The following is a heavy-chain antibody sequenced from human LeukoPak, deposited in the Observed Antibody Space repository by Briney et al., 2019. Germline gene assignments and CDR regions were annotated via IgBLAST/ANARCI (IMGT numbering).Heavy chain of an antibody. V-gene: IGHV3-30*18. CDR3: AKDKGWSRFIDY. CDR1: GSTFSNYG. D-gene: IGHD2-15*01. Sequence: GGSLRLSCAASGSTFSNYGMHWVRQAAGKGLEWVAFISKDGSKKYYGDSVTGRFITSRDNSRNTVYLQMDSLRPEETAVYYCAKDKGWSRFIDYWGQGTLVTVAS. CDR2: ISKDGSKK. J-gene: IGHJ4*02.